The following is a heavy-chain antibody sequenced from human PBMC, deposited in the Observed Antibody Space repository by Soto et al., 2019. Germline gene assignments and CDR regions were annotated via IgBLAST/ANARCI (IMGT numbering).Heavy chain of an antibody. Sequence: LRLSCAASGFTFSSYWMSWVRQAPGKGLEWVANIKQDGSEKYYVDSVKGRFTISRDNAKNSLYLQMNSLRAEDTDVYYCARGAKLSPTDVFDYWGQGSLDTVSS. V-gene: IGHV3-7*01. CDR1: GFTFSSYW. CDR3: ARGAKLSPTDVFDY. J-gene: IGHJ4*02. CDR2: IKQDGSEK. D-gene: IGHD5-18*01.